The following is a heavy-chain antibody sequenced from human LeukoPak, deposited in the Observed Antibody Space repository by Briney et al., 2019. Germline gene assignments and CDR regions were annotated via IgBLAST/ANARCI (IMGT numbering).Heavy chain of an antibody. J-gene: IGHJ5*01. CDR3: AREETIYYDALGTYSGSTVVS. CDR1: GFHYSNYW. Sequence: GGSLRLSCSASGFHYSNYWMLWVRQAPGTGLEWVANIKQDGSEKYFVDSVRGRFTISRDNAKNSLDLQLNSLRADDTAVYYCAREETIYYDALGTYSGSTVVSCGHGTLVTVSS. V-gene: IGHV3-7*01. CDR2: IKQDGSEK. D-gene: IGHD3-16*01.